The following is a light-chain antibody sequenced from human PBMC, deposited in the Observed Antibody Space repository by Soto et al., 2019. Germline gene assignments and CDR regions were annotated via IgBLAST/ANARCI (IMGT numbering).Light chain of an antibody. J-gene: IGLJ1*01. CDR3: YSYTESGPFPWV. CDR2: EVS. Sequence: QSALTQPASVSGSPGQSITISCTGSSSDVGNYNLVSWYQQYPGTVPKLMIYEVSKRPSGLSNRFSGSKSGNTASLTISGLQTEDEADYYCYSYTESGPFPWVFGTGTKLTVL. V-gene: IGLV2-23*02. CDR1: SSDVGNYNL.